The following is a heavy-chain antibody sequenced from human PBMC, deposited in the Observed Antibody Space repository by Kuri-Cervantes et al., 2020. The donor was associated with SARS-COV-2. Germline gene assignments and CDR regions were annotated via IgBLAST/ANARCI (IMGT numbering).Heavy chain of an antibody. CDR2: IYYSGST. CDR1: GGSISSSSYY. Sequence: SETLSLTCTVSGGSISSSSYYWGWIRQPPGKGLEWIGSIYYSGSTYYNPSLKSRVTISVDTSKNQFSLKLSSVTAADTAVYYCARAKGIAAAGMHYFYYWGQGTLVTVSS. D-gene: IGHD6-13*01. V-gene: IGHV4-39*07. CDR3: ARAKGIAAAGMHYFYY. J-gene: IGHJ4*02.